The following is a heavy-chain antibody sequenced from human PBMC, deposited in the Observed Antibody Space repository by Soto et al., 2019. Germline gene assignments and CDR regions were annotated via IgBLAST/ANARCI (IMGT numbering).Heavy chain of an antibody. CDR3: ARAPLTDYYDSSGFRGYVDY. CDR1: GLAFSSYA. Sequence: GGSLSLSCASSGLAFSSYALHWVRQAPGKGLEWVAVISYDGSNKYYSDPVKGRFTISRDNSKETLYLQMNSLRAEDTAVYYCARAPLTDYYDSSGFRGYVDYWGQGTLFTVSS. D-gene: IGHD3-22*01. V-gene: IGHV3-30-3*01. CDR2: ISYDGSNK. J-gene: IGHJ4*02.